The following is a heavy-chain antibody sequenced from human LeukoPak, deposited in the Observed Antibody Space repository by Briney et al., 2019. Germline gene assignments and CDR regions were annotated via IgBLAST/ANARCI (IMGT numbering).Heavy chain of an antibody. V-gene: IGHV3-30*18. D-gene: IGHD3-16*01. J-gene: IGHJ4*02. CDR1: GFTFSLYG. CDR3: AKDFETRKEAWLRYPDY. CDR2: ISYSGGNQ. Sequence: GGSLRLSCAASGFTFSLYGMHWVRQAPGKGLEWVAVISYSGGNQYYADSVKGRLTISRDNSMNTLSLQMDSLRVEDAGIYYCAKDFETRKEAWLRYPDYWGQGTLVTVSS.